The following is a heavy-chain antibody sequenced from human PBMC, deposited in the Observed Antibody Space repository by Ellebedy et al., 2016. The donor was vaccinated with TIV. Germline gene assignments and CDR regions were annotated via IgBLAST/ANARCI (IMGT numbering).Heavy chain of an antibody. J-gene: IGHJ3*02. D-gene: IGHD3-10*01. CDR2: IYYSGST. CDR3: ARDSGAFDI. V-gene: IGHV4-61*01. CDR1: GGSVSSGSYY. Sequence: SETLSLXXTVSGGSVSSGSYYWSWIRQPTGKGLEWIGYIYYSGSTNYNPSLKSRVTISVDTSKNQFSLKLSSVTAADTAVYYCARDSGAFDIWGQGTMVTVSS.